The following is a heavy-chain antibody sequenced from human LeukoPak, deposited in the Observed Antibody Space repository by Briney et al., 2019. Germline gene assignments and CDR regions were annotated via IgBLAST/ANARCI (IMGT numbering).Heavy chain of an antibody. CDR1: GYSFTSYW. CDR3: ARSHTYYYGSGSSLGAFDI. Sequence: GESLKISCKGSGYSFTSYWIGWVRQMPGKGLEWMGIIYPGDSDTRYSPSFQGQVTISADKSISTAYLQWSSLKASDTAMYYCARSHTYYYGSGSSLGAFDIWGQGTMVTVSS. D-gene: IGHD3-10*01. J-gene: IGHJ3*02. V-gene: IGHV5-51*01. CDR2: IYPGDSDT.